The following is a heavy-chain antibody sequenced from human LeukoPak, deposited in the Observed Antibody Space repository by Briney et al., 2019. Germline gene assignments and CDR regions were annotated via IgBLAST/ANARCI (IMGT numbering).Heavy chain of an antibody. CDR3: ATGLEDSNIDY. CDR2: IYYSGST. J-gene: IGHJ4*02. V-gene: IGHV4-39*07. Sequence: SETLSLTCTVSGGSISSSSYYWGWIRQPPGKGLEWIGSIYYSGSTYYNPSLKSRVTISVDTSKNQFSLKLSSVTAADTAVYYCATGLEDSNIDYWGQGTLVTVSS. CDR1: GGSISSSSYY.